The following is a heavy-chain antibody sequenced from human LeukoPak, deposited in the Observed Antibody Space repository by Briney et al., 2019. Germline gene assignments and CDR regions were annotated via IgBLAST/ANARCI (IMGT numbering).Heavy chain of an antibody. D-gene: IGHD1-26*01. Sequence: SETLCLSCTVSGGSISSYYRSWIRQPPGKGLEWIGRIYNSGSTYYYPSPKSRVITTVETSKNQFSLMTISFTAADTAVYYCARGMVGAYEDDAFDIWGQGTLVTVSS. CDR1: GGSISSYY. J-gene: IGHJ3*02. V-gene: IGHV4-4*07. CDR3: ARGMVGAYEDDAFDI. CDR2: IYNSGST.